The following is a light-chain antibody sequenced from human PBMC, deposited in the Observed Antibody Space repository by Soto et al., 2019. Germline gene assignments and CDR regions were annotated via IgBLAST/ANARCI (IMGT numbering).Light chain of an antibody. J-gene: IGKJ2*01. CDR3: QMYDSSPMYT. CDR1: QSVNSNY. Sequence: EIVLTQSPGTLSLSPGERATLSCRASQSVNSNYLAWYQQKPGQAPRLLIYGTSSRATGIPDRFSGNGSGTDFTLTISRLEPADFAVYYCQMYDSSPMYTFGQGTKLDIK. V-gene: IGKV3-20*01. CDR2: GTS.